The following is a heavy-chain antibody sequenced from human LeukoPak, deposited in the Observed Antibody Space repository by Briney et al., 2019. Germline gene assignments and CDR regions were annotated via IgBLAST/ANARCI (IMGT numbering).Heavy chain of an antibody. CDR2: INHSGST. Sequence: SETLSLTCAVYGGSFSGYYWSWIRQPPWKGLEWIGEINHSGSTNYNPSLKSRVTISVDTSKNQFSLKLSSVTAADTAVYYCARRRYYYDSSGFPRAFDIWGQGTMVTVSS. CDR3: ARRRYYYDSSGFPRAFDI. J-gene: IGHJ3*02. V-gene: IGHV4-34*01. CDR1: GGSFSGYY. D-gene: IGHD3-22*01.